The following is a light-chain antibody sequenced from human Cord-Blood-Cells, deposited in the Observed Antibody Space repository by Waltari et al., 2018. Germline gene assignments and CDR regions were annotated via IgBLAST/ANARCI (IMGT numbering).Light chain of an antibody. J-gene: IGKJ1*01. CDR1: QCVLYSSNNKNY. CDR2: WAS. Sequence: DIVMTQSPDSLAVSLGERATINCKSIQCVLYSSNNKNYLAWYQQKPGQPPKLLIYWASTRESGVPDRFSGSGSGTDFTLTISSLQAEDVAVYYCQQYYSTPPTFGQGTKVEIK. CDR3: QQYYSTPPT. V-gene: IGKV4-1*01.